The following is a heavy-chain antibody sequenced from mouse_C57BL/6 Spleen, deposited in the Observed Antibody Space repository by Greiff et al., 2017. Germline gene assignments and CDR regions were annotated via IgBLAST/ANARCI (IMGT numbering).Heavy chain of an antibody. CDR1: GYTFTGYW. D-gene: IGHD1-1*01. V-gene: IGHV1-55*01. J-gene: IGHJ1*03. Sequence: QVQLQQPGAELVKPGASVKMSCKASGYTFTGYWITWVKQRPGQGLEWIGDIYPGSGSTNYNEKFKSKATLTVDTSSSTAYMQLSSLTSEDSAVYYCARRDPYGSSYLLYWYFDVWGTGTTVTVSS. CDR2: IYPGSGST. CDR3: ARRDPYGSSYLLYWYFDV.